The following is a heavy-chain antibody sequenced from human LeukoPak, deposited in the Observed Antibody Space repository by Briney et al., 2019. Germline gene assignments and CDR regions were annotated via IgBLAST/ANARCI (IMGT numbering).Heavy chain of an antibody. CDR2: ISSSSSYI. V-gene: IGHV3-21*01. D-gene: IGHD3-22*01. J-gene: IGHJ3*02. Sequence: PGGSLRLSCAASGFTFSSYSMNWARQAPGKGLEWVSSISSSSSYIYYADSVKGRFTISRDNAKNSLYLQMNSLRAEDTAVYYCARDVTMIVVVSHAFDIWGQGTMVTVSS. CDR1: GFTFSSYS. CDR3: ARDVTMIVVVSHAFDI.